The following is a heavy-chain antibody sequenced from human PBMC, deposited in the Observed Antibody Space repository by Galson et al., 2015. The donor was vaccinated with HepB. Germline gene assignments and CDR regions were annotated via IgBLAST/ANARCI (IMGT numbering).Heavy chain of an antibody. CDR1: GGSISGTNW. CDR2: IYHSGST. CDR3: VANGYYTLEH. Sequence: LSLTCAVSGGSISGTNWWSWVRQPPGKGPEWIGEIYHSGSTNYNPSLRSRITISVDKSKNQFSLQLTSVTAADTAVYYCVANGYYTLEHWGQGTPVTVSS. V-gene: IGHV4-4*02. J-gene: IGHJ4*02. D-gene: IGHD3-3*01.